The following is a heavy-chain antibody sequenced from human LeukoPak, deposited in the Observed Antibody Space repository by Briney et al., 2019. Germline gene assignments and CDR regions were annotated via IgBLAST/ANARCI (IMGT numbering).Heavy chain of an antibody. CDR1: GGSFSGYY. CDR3: ASLWFGNLYTFDI. CDR2: IKHSGST. D-gene: IGHD3-10*01. Sequence: SETLSLTCAVYGGSFSGYYWSWIRQPPGKGLEWIGEIKHSGSTNFNPSLKSRVTILVDTPKNQLSLKLRSVSAADTAVYYCASLWFGNLYTFDIWGQGTMVTVSS. J-gene: IGHJ3*02. V-gene: IGHV4-34*01.